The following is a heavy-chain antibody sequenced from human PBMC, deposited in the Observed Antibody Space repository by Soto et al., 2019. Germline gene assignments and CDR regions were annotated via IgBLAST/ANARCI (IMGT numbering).Heavy chain of an antibody. CDR1: GYTFSDYS. CDR2: INSGNGDT. D-gene: IGHD2-15*01. J-gene: IGHJ3*01. V-gene: IGHV1-3*01. Sequence: VHFVQSGAEVKKPGASVTVSCKASGYTFSDYSVHWARQAPGQRFEWMGWINSGNGDTKYAQNLQGRVTISSDTSASTAYMELSSLTSEDTAVYYCARDSCFGGTCGDDAFDVWGQGTMVTVSP. CDR3: ARDSCFGGTCGDDAFDV.